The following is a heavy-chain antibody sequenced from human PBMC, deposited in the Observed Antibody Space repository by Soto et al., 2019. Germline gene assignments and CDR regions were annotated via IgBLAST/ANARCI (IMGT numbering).Heavy chain of an antibody. V-gene: IGHV3-53*01. Sequence: PGGSLRLSCAASGFTVSSNYMSWVRQAPGKGLEWVSVIYSGGSTYYADSVKGRFTISRGNSKNTLYLQMNSLRAEDTAVYYCARFGGSSGSYPFDYWGQGTMVTVSS. CDR3: ARFGGSSGSYPFDY. D-gene: IGHD1-26*01. J-gene: IGHJ4*02. CDR2: IYSGGST. CDR1: GFTVSSNY.